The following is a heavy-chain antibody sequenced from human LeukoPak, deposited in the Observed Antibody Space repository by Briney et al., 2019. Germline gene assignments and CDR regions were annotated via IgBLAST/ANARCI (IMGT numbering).Heavy chain of an antibody. J-gene: IGHJ4*02. CDR1: GFTFSSYG. D-gene: IGHD6-19*01. CDR2: IKQDGSEK. Sequence: PGGSLRLSCAASGFTFSSYGMSWVRQAPGKGLAWVAKIKQDGSEKYYVDSVKGRFTISRDNAKNSLYLQMNSLRAEDTAVYYCARDFSSGIDYWGQGTPVTVSS. V-gene: IGHV3-7*01. CDR3: ARDFSSGIDY.